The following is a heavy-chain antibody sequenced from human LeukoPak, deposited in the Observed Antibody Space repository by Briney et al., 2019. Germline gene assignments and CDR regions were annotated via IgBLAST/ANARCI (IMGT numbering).Heavy chain of an antibody. CDR3: TRANCVNGVCYHFDY. CDR1: GFTFGDYA. J-gene: IGHJ4*02. Sequence: GGSLRLSCTASGFTFGDYAMSWVRQAPGKGLEWVGFIRKKGFGGTTEYAASVKGRFTISRDDSKSIAYLQMNSLKTEDTAVYYRTRANCVNGVCYHFDYWGQGTLVTVSS. D-gene: IGHD2-8*01. CDR2: IRKKGFGGTT. V-gene: IGHV3-49*04.